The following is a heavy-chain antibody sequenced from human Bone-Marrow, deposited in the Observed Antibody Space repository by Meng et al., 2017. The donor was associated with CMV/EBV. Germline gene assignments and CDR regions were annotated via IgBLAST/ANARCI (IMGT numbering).Heavy chain of an antibody. V-gene: IGHV3-30*02. CDR3: AKEGKRGSQDVDC. J-gene: IGHJ4*02. Sequence: GGSLRLSCVASGFTFSNYGMHWVRQAPGKGLEWVAFIRDDGNYEKYADSVKGRFIISRDIYKNTLYVQMNSLRSEDTAIYFCAKEGKRGSQDVDCWGQGTLVTVSS. D-gene: IGHD3-10*01. CDR1: GFTFSNYG. CDR2: IRDDGNYE.